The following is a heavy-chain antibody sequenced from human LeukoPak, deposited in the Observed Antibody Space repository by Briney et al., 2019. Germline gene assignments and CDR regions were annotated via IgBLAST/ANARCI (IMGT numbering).Heavy chain of an antibody. D-gene: IGHD3-22*01. Sequence: ASVRVSCKSSGYTLIDYYIHWVRQAPGQGLEWMGCIDPDSGGTKFAQQSHGRVTLTRDTSIRTAYMELSRLASDDTAIYYCAREYYDTSGSKYAFDIWGQGTMVTVSS. V-gene: IGHV1-2*02. CDR1: GYTLIDYY. CDR3: AREYYDTSGSKYAFDI. CDR2: IDPDSGGT. J-gene: IGHJ3*02.